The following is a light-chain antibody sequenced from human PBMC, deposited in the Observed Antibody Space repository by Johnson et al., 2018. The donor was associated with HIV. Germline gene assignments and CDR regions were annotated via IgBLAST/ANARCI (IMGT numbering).Light chain of an antibody. V-gene: IGLV1-51*02. Sequence: QSMLTQPPSVSAAPGQKVTISCSGSSSTIGNNYVSWYQVLPGAAPKLLIYKTNERPSGLPDRFSGSKSGTSATLGITGLQTGDEADYYCGTWDTSLSAGGVFGTGTKVTVL. J-gene: IGLJ1*01. CDR3: GTWDTSLSAGGV. CDR2: KTN. CDR1: SSTIGNNY.